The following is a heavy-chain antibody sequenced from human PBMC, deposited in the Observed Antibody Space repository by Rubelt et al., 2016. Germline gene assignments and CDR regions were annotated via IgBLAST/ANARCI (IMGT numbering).Heavy chain of an antibody. CDR1: GYTLTELS. V-gene: IGHV1-24*01. J-gene: IGHJ4*02. CDR2: FDPEDGET. Sequence: LVQSGAEVKKPGASVKVSCKVSGYTLTELSMHWVRQAPGKGLEWMGGFDPEDGETIYAQKFQGRVTITADKSTSTAYMELSSLRSEDTAVYYCARVPAGYCSSTSCYVSDYWGQGTLVTVSS. CDR3: ARVPAGYCSSTSCYVSDY. D-gene: IGHD2-2*03.